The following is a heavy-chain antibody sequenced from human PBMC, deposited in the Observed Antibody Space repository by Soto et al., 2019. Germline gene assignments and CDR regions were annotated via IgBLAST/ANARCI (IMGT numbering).Heavy chain of an antibody. CDR3: ARGSKDSYPGSRIFDF. J-gene: IGHJ4*02. V-gene: IGHV3-13*01. Sequence: GGSLRLSCAGSGFTFSTFDIHWVRQAPGKGLEWVSGIGTLSDTFYAASVQGRFTISRDNSKKTLYLQMSSLRADDSAVYFCARGSKDSYPGSRIFDFWGRGTLVTVSS. CDR2: IGTLSDT. CDR1: GFTFSTFD. D-gene: IGHD3-10*01.